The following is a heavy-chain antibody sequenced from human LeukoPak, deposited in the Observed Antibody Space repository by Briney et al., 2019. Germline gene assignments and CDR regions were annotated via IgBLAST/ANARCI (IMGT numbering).Heavy chain of an antibody. D-gene: IGHD2-21*01. CDR3: ARGRGTIGSNRDFYFYYYMDI. J-gene: IGHJ6*03. CDR1: GYTFTNYA. CDR2: INLVNGNT. Sequence: ASVKVTCKASGYTFTNYAMHWVRLAPGQRLQWMGWINLVNGNTKYSQYFEGRVTITRDTSASTVYMELSSLRPDDMAVYYCARGRGTIGSNRDFYFYYYMDIWGNGTTVTVSS. V-gene: IGHV1-3*03.